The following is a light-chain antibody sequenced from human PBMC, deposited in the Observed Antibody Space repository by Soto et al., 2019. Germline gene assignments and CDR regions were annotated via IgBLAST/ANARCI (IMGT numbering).Light chain of an antibody. CDR2: GAS. CDR1: QSVSDRY. Sequence: EIVLTQSPGTLSLSPGERATLSCRASQSVSDRYLAWYQHKPGQAPRLLIEGASSRAAGIPDRFSGSGSWPDCTLTISSVEPEDFAFYYCQQYETSPPNFGPGTRVDL. V-gene: IGKV3-20*01. J-gene: IGKJ3*01. CDR3: QQYETSPPN.